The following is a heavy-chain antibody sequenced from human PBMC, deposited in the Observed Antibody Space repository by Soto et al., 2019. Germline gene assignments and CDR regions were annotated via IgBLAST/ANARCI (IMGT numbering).Heavy chain of an antibody. CDR1: GFTFNSYW. V-gene: IGHV3-74*01. J-gene: IGHJ4*02. D-gene: IGHD6-13*01. CDR3: ARGGGYRCSWAGFDY. Sequence: EVQLVESGGGLVQPGGSLRLSCAASGFTFNSYWMHWVRQAPGKGLVWVSHINSDGSSTNYADSVKGRFTISRDNAKNTLYLQMNSLRAEDTAVYYCARGGGYRCSWAGFDYWGQGTLVTVSS. CDR2: INSDGSST.